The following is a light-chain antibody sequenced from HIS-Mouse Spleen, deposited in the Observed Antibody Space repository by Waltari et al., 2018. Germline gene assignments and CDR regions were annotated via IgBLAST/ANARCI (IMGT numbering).Light chain of an antibody. J-gene: IGLJ3*02. V-gene: IGLV1-47*01. CDR3: AAWDDSLSGRV. CDR2: RHN. CDR1: SSNIGSNY. Sequence: QSVLTQPPSASGTPGQRVTISCSGSSSNIGSNYVYWYQQLPGTAPKLLIYRHNQRPSVVPDRFSGSQSGTSASLAISGLRSEDEADYYCAAWDDSLSGRVFGGGTKLTVL.